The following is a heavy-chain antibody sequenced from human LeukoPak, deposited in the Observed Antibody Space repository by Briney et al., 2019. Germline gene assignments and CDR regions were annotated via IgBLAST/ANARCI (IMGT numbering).Heavy chain of an antibody. Sequence: GRSLRLSCAASGFTFSSYGMHWVRQAPGKGLEWVAVLSYDGTNEYYADSVKGRFTISGDNSKNTLYLQMNSLRAEDTAVYYCAKAGPRYYDSSGWFDPWGQGTLVTVSS. D-gene: IGHD3-22*01. CDR1: GFTFSSYG. V-gene: IGHV3-30*18. CDR3: AKAGPRYYDSSGWFDP. J-gene: IGHJ5*02. CDR2: LSYDGTNE.